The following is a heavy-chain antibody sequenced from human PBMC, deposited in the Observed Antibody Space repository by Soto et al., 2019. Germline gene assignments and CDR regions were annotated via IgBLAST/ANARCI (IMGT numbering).Heavy chain of an antibody. CDR2: MYHSGST. V-gene: IGHV4-30-2*01. CDR3: ARHNDDGSGYHYYYYGMDV. CDR1: GGSISSGGYS. D-gene: IGHD3-22*01. Sequence: SETLSLTCAVSGGSISSGGYSWSWIRQPPGKGLEWIGYMYHSGSTYYNPSPKSRVTISIDRSKNQFSLKLSSVTAADTAVYYCARHNDDGSGYHYYYYGMDVWGQATTVTVSS. J-gene: IGHJ6*02.